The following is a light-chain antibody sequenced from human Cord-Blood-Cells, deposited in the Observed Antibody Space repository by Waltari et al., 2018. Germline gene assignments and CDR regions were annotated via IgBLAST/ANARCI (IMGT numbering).Light chain of an antibody. CDR3: QQYYSTMYT. J-gene: IGKJ2*01. Sequence: DIVMTQSPDSLAVSLVERATINCKSSQSVLYSPNNMNSFAWYQQKPGQLPKQLMYWASTRESGGHDRFSGSGSGTEFSLTISSLQAEDVAVDYGQQYYSTMYTFGQGTKLEIK. V-gene: IGKV4-1*01. CDR2: WAS. CDR1: QSVLYSPNNMNS.